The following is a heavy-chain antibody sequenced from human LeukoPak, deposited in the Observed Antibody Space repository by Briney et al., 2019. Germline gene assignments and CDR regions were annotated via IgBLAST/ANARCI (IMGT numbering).Heavy chain of an antibody. Sequence: GASVKVSCKASGYTFTSYDINWVRQATGQGLEWMGWMNPNSGNTGYAQKFQGRVTMTRNTSISTAYMELSSLRSEDTAVYYCARRGVVVVAATYYYYGMDVWGQGTTVTVSS. CDR3: ARRGVVVVAATYYYYGMDV. J-gene: IGHJ6*02. V-gene: IGHV1-8*01. D-gene: IGHD2-15*01. CDR1: GYTFTSYD. CDR2: MNPNSGNT.